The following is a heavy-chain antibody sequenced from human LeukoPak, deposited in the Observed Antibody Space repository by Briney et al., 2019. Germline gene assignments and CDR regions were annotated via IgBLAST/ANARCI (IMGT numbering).Heavy chain of an antibody. CDR3: ARDDGYRFDP. V-gene: IGHV1-18*01. J-gene: IGHJ5*02. Sequence: ASVKVSCKASGFTFTDYGVSWVRQAPGQGLEWMGWISAYNGNTNYAQKLQGRVTMTTDTSTSTAYMELRSLRSDDTAVYYCARDDGYRFDPWGQGTLVTVSS. CDR1: GFTFTDYG. D-gene: IGHD6-13*01. CDR2: ISAYNGNT.